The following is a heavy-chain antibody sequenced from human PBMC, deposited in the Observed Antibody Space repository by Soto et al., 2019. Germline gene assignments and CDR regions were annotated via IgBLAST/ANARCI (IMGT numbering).Heavy chain of an antibody. CDR1: GDSVSSNSAA. D-gene: IGHD6-6*01. CDR2: TYCRSKWYN. V-gene: IGHV6-1*01. CDR3: AREVVRAARPSEGWFDP. Sequence: PSQTLSLTCVISGDSVSSNSAAWNWIRQSPSRGLEWLGRTYCRSKWYNDYAVSVKSRITINPDTSKNQFSLQLNSVTPEDTAVYYCAREVVRAARPSEGWFDPWGQGTLVTVSS. J-gene: IGHJ5*02.